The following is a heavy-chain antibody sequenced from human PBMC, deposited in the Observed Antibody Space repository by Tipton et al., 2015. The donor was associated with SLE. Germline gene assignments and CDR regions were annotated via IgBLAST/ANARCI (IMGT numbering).Heavy chain of an antibody. CDR1: GYTFVNYG. J-gene: IGHJ4*02. CDR3: ARSLTPDYFDS. CDR2: INTYNGNT. V-gene: IGHV1-18*01. D-gene: IGHD4-23*01. Sequence: QSGAEVKKPGASVKVSCKASGYTFVNYGISWVRQAPGQGLEWVGWINTYNGNTNYAQRLQGRVSMTTDTSTRTAYMELRSLRSDDTAVYYCARSLTPDYFDSWGQGTLVTLSS.